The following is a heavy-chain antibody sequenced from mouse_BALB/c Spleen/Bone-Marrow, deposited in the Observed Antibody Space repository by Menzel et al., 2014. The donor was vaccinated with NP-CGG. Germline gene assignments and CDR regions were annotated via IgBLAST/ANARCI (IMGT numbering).Heavy chain of an antibody. D-gene: IGHD4-1*01. V-gene: IGHV5-9*02. J-gene: IGHJ1*01. CDR2: ISSGGSYT. CDR1: GFAFSSYD. Sequence: EVKLVESGGGLVKPGGSLKLSCAASGFAFSSYDMSWVRQTPEKRLEWVATISSGGSYTYYPDSVKGRFTTSRDNARNTPYLQMSSLRSEDTALYYCARQGNWDGYFDVWGAGTTVTVSS. CDR3: ARQGNWDGYFDV.